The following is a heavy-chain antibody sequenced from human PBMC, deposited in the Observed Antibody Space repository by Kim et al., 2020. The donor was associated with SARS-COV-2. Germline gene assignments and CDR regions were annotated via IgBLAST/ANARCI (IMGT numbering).Heavy chain of an antibody. CDR3: ARDKPSSVWFDGFDF. D-gene: IGHD3-22*01. J-gene: IGHJ3*01. Sequence: GGSLRLSCAVSGFSVSTKTVHWVRQAPGKGLEWVAVKTHDGNIFYEDSVKGRFTISTDYSKDTVYLQMNSLRAEDTAVYYCARDKPSSVWFDGFDFWGQGTVVTVSS. CDR2: KTHDGNI. V-gene: IGHV3-30-3*01. CDR1: GFSVSTKT.